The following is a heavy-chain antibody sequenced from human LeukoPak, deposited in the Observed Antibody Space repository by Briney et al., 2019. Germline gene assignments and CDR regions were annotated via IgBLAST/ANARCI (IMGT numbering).Heavy chain of an antibody. J-gene: IGHJ6*04. CDR2: IYRWCSYT. CDR3: ARRVVKQKARGLAAAGPPTRYYYYGMDV. D-gene: IGHD6-13*01. Sequence: GGPLGISLKGFGFRFTSSWIGWGRPGSGKGPGRMGRIYRWCSYTNYSPSFQGHVTISADKSISTAYLQWSSLKASDTAMYYCARRVVKQKARGLAAAGPPTRYYYYGMDVWGKGTTVTVSS. V-gene: IGHV5-10-1*01. CDR1: GFRFTSSW.